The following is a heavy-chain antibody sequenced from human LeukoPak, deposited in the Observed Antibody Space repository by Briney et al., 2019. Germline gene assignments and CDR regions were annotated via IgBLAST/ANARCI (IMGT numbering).Heavy chain of an antibody. CDR3: ARQWLGAFDI. J-gene: IGHJ3*02. CDR1: GYSFTNYW. CDR2: IYPGDSDT. D-gene: IGHD5-12*01. V-gene: IGHV5-51*01. Sequence: GESLKISCKASGYSFTNYWIGWVRHTPRGGLEWMGIIYPGDSDTRYSPSFQGQVTISADKSISTAYLQWSSLKASDTAMYYCARQWLGAFDIWGQGTMVTVSS.